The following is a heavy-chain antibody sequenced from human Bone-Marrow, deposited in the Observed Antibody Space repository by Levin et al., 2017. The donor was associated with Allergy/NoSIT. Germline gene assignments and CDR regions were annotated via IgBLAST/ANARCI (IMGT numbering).Heavy chain of an antibody. D-gene: IGHD2-2*01. CDR1: GFTFSSYE. J-gene: IGHJ6*02. V-gene: IGHV3-48*03. CDR3: ARSLVVSVNYYSYYGMDV. CDR2: ISRSGSNI. Sequence: SCTVSGFTFSSYEVNWVRQAPGKGLEWISYISRSGSNIYFADSVKGRFTISRDNAKNSLYLQMNSLRAEDTAVYYCARSLVVSVNYYSYYGMDVWGQGTTVTVSS.